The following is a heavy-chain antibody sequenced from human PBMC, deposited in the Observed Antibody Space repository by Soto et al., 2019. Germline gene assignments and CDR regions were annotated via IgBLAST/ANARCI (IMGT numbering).Heavy chain of an antibody. Sequence: PSETLSLTCTVYGGSVSDYYWSWVRQPAGKGPKYIGRIHPSGNTNYNPSLKSRVTMSVDTSHNQFSLRLSSVTAADTAVYYCARGPYCGGDCFFASWGQGALVTVSS. J-gene: IGHJ5*01. CDR1: GGSVSDYY. CDR3: ARGPYCGGDCFFAS. D-gene: IGHD2-21*02. V-gene: IGHV4-4*07. CDR2: IHPSGNT.